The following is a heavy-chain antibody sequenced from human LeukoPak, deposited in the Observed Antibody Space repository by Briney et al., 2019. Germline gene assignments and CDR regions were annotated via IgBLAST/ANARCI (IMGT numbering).Heavy chain of an antibody. CDR3: ASHRIEMAGLLYTD. D-gene: IGHD6-19*01. V-gene: IGHV1-2*02. CDR2: ISPNSGGT. CDR1: ADTFAGYY. Sequence: ASVKLSMGAKADTFAGYYTRWVSPSPGQGLEWMGWISPNSGGTNYAQKFQGRVTMTRGTSISTACMELSRLRSDDTAVYYCASHRIEMAGLLYTDGGRATLVTVSS. J-gene: IGHJ4*02.